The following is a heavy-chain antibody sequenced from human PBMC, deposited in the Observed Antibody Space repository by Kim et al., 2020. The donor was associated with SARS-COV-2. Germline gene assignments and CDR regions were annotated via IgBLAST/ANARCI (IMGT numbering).Heavy chain of an antibody. CDR2: ISGSGGNT. CDR1: GFTFSSYA. Sequence: GGSLRLSCAASGFTFSSYAMSWVRQTPGKGLEWVSAISGSGGNTYYADSVKGRFTISRDNSKNTLSLQVNSLRAEDTAVYYCAKSRGIYSSGYYSPFFDYWGQGTLVTVSS. CDR3: AKSRGIYSSGYYSPFFDY. D-gene: IGHD3-22*01. J-gene: IGHJ4*02. V-gene: IGHV3-23*01.